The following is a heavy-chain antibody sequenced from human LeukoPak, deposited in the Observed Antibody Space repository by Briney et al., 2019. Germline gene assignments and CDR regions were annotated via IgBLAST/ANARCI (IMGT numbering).Heavy chain of an antibody. CDR1: GFTFSSYS. CDR3: ARDFDYDFWSGYHYGSYGMDV. Sequence: PGGSLRLSCAASGFTFSSYSMNWVRQAPGKGLEWVSFISSSSSSINYADSVKGRFTISRDNAKNSLYLQMNSLRAEDTAVYYCARDFDYDFWSGYHYGSYGMDVWGQGTTVTVSS. CDR2: ISSSSSSI. V-gene: IGHV3-21*01. J-gene: IGHJ6*02. D-gene: IGHD3-3*01.